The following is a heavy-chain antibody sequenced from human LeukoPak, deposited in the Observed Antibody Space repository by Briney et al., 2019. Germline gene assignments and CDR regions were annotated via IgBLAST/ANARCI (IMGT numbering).Heavy chain of an antibody. J-gene: IGHJ4*02. CDR2: INHTGNT. Sequence: SETLSLTCTVSGGSISSYYWNWIRQPPGKRLEWIGEINHTGNTNYNPSLKRRVTISVDTSQKQFSLRLNSLTAADTAVYYCARGRYLTTLGGAAAGFLDNWGQGTLVTVSS. CDR3: ARGRYLTTLGGAAAGFLDN. CDR1: GGSISSYY. D-gene: IGHD6-13*01. V-gene: IGHV4-34*01.